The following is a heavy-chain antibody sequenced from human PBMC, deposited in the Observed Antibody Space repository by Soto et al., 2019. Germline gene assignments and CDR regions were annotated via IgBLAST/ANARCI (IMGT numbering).Heavy chain of an antibody. CDR3: ARQSKDIVVVVAARGWCDP. V-gene: IGHV4-39*01. J-gene: IGHJ5*02. D-gene: IGHD2-15*01. CDR2: IYYSGST. CDR1: GGSISSSSYY. Sequence: SETLSLTCTVSGGSISSSSYYWGWIRQPPGKGLDWIGSIYYSGSTYYNPSLKSRVTISVDTSKNQFSLKLSSVTAADTAVYYCARQSKDIVVVVAARGWCDPWGQGTLVTVSS.